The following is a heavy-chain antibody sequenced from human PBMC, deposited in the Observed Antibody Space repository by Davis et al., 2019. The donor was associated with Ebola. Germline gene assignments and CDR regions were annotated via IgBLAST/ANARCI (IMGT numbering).Heavy chain of an antibody. D-gene: IGHD2-2*01. CDR1: GASMTSYY. J-gene: IGHJ3*01. V-gene: IGHV4-59*01. Sequence: PSESLSLTCTASGASMTSYYWSWIRQAPGKGLEWIGYITYTGNTIYNPSLKSRVTISGDTSKKQFSLRLSSVTAADTTVYYCARGGLVPAALYLWGQGTMVTVSS. CDR2: ITYTGNT. CDR3: ARGGLVPAALYL.